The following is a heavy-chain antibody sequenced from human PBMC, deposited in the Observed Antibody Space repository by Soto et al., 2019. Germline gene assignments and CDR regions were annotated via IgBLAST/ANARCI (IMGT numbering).Heavy chain of an antibody. D-gene: IGHD2-15*01. V-gene: IGHV6-1*01. CDR1: GDSVSSNSAA. CDR2: TYYRSKWYN. CDR3: ASSPCSGGSCYGSLGV. Sequence: SQTLSLTCAISGDSVSSNSAAWNWIRQSPSRGLEWLGRTYYRSKWYNDYAVSVKSRITINPDTSKNQFSLQLNSVTPEDTAVYYCASSPCSGGSCYGSLGVWGKGTTVTVSS. J-gene: IGHJ6*04.